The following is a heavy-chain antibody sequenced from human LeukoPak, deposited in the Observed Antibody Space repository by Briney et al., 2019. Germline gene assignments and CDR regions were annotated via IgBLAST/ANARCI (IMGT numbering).Heavy chain of an antibody. CDR3: TRYGDYPFDY. D-gene: IGHD2-21*01. CDR1: GFTFSDSG. V-gene: IGHV3-73*01. Sequence: PGGSLRLSCAASGFTFSDSGMYWVRQASGKGLEWVGRIRSKANSYATAYAASVKGRFTISRDDSKNTAYLQMNSLKTEDTAVYYCTRYGDYPFDYWGQGTLVTVSS. J-gene: IGHJ4*02. CDR2: IRSKANSYAT.